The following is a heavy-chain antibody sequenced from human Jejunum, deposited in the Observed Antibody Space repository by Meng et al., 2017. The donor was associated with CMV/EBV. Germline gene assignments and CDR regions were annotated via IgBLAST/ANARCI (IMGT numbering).Heavy chain of an antibody. CDR1: GFFFETSC. Sequence: SCAASGFFFETSCMSWVRQAPGKGLEWVANITQDGISKDYVASVKGRFAISRDNANNLLHLQMNNLRAEDTAVYYCGGPPLSGGGQGTLVTVSS. V-gene: IGHV3-7*01. CDR3: GGPPLSG. D-gene: IGHD3-10*01. J-gene: IGHJ4*02. CDR2: ITQDGISK.